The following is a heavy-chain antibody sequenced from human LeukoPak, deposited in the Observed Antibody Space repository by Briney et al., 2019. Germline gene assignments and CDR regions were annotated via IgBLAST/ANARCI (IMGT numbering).Heavy chain of an antibody. Sequence: SVKVSCKASGYSFTTYGISWVRQAPGQGLEWMGRIIPILGIANYAQKFQGRVTITADKSTSTAYMELSSLRSEDTAVYYCARGPTYYYDSSGYYSDYWGQGTLVTVSS. D-gene: IGHD3-22*01. CDR2: IIPILGIA. J-gene: IGHJ4*02. CDR3: ARGPTYYYDSSGYYSDY. CDR1: GYSFTTYG. V-gene: IGHV1-69*04.